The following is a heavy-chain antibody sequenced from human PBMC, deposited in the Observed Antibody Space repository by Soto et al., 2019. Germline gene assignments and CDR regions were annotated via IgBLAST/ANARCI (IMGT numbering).Heavy chain of an antibody. V-gene: IGHV4-59*01. J-gene: IGHJ6*03. CDR1: GGSISSYY. CDR3: ARVIKDYYYMDV. Sequence: QVQLQESGPGLVKPSETLSLTCTVSGGSISSYYWSWIRQPPGKGLEWIGYIYYSGSTNYNPSLKSRVTISVDTYKNQFSLKLSSVTAADTAVYYCARVIKDYYYMDVWGKGTTVTVSS. D-gene: IGHD3-16*01. CDR2: IYYSGST.